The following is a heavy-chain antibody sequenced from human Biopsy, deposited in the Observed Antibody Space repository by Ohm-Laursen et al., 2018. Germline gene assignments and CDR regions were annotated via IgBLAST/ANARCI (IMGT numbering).Heavy chain of an antibody. V-gene: IGHV1-46*01. Sequence: ASVKVSCKASGYTFTNYFLHWVRQAPGQGLEWMGMINPSNARTNYAQKFQGRVTMTRDTSTSTVYMDLGSLRSEDTALYFCARAYRMYFFDFWGQGSLVTVSA. CDR1: GYTFTNYF. D-gene: IGHD3-16*02. CDR2: INPSNART. J-gene: IGHJ4*02. CDR3: ARAYRMYFFDF.